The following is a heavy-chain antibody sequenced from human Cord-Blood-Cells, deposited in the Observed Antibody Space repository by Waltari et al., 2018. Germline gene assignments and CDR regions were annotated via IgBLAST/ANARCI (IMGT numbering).Heavy chain of an antibody. Sequence: EVQLVESGGGLVQPGGSLRLSCAASGFTFRSYWMRWVRQAPGKGLEWVANIKQDGSEKYYVDSVKGRFTISRDNAKNSLYLQMNSLRAEDTAVYYCARGRSSFFDYWGQGTLVTVSS. CDR1: GFTFRSYW. CDR3: ARGRSSFFDY. CDR2: IKQDGSEK. D-gene: IGHD6-6*01. J-gene: IGHJ4*02. V-gene: IGHV3-7*01.